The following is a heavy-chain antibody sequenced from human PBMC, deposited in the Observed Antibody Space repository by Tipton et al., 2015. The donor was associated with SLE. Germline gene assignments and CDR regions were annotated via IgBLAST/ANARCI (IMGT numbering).Heavy chain of an antibody. J-gene: IGHJ4*02. CDR2: IYHSGST. V-gene: IGHV4-61*05. D-gene: IGHD3-3*01. CDR1: GGSISSSSYY. Sequence: TLSLTCTVSGGSISSSSYYWGWIRQPPGKGLEWIGYIYHSGSTNYNPSLKSRVTISVDTSKNQFSLKLSSVTAADTAVYYCARHNFDFWSGYPGYYFDYWGQGTLVTVSS. CDR3: ARHNFDFWSGYPGYYFDY.